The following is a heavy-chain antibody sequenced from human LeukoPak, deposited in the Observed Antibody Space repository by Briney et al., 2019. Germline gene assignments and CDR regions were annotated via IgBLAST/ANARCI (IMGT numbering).Heavy chain of an antibody. J-gene: IGHJ4*02. D-gene: IGHD3-10*01. CDR2: ISSDGSEK. CDR1: GFTFSSYA. CDR3: AKGLRSESYYNTFDY. Sequence: PGRSLRLSCAASGFTFSSYAMHWVRLAPGKGLEWVAVISSDGSEKYYADSVQGRFTVSRDNSKSTLYLQMNSLTAEDTAMYYCAKGLRSESYYNTFDYWGQGTLVTVSS. V-gene: IGHV3-30*04.